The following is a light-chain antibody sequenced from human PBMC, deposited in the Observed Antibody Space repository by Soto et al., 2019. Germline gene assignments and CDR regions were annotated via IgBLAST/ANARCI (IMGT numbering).Light chain of an antibody. CDR3: QQSYSSPGT. V-gene: IGKV1-39*01. Sequence: DIQMTQSPSSLSASVGDRVTITCRASQSIRNFLNWYQQKPGRAPNLLIYAPFYLQSGVPSRFSGSGSGTDFTLTISSLQPEDFATYYCQQSYSSPGTFGPGTKVDIK. CDR2: APF. J-gene: IGKJ3*01. CDR1: QSIRNF.